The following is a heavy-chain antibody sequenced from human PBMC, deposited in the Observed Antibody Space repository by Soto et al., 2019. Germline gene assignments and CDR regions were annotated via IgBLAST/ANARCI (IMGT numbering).Heavy chain of an antibody. D-gene: IGHD3-10*01. Sequence: SETLSLTCTVSGGSISSGGYYWSWIRQHPGKGLEWIGYFYYSGSTYYNPSLKIRVTISVDTSKNQFSLKLSFVTAADTAVYYCARDRKGLGITMVRGGPRCYYYMDVWGKGTTVTVSS. CDR1: GGSISSGGYY. CDR2: FYYSGST. CDR3: ARDRKGLGITMVRGGPRCYYYMDV. J-gene: IGHJ6*03. V-gene: IGHV4-31*02.